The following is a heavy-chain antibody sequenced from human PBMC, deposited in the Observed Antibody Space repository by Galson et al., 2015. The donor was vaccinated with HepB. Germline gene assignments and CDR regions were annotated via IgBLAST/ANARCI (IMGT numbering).Heavy chain of an antibody. D-gene: IGHD3-10*01. CDR3: ARDLLWFGEWHPLDY. Sequence: SLRLSCAASGFTFSSYWMSWVRQAPGKGLEWVANIKQDGSEKYYVDSVKGRFTISRDNAKNSLYLQMNSLRAEDTAVYYCARDLLWFGEWHPLDYWGQGTTVTVSS. J-gene: IGHJ4*03. CDR2: IKQDGSEK. V-gene: IGHV3-7*03. CDR1: GFTFSSYW.